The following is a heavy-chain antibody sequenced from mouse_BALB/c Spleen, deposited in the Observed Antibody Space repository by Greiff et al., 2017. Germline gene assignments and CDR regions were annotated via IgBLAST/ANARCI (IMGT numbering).Heavy chain of an antibody. CDR2: SRNKANDYTT. CDR1: GFTFSDFY. D-gene: IGHD2-10*01. CDR3: ARAYYGNCFDY. J-gene: IGHJ2*01. V-gene: IGHV7-1*02. Sequence: EVQVVESGGGLVQPGGSLRLSCATSGFTFSDFYMEWVRQPPGKRLEWIAASRNKANDYTTEYSASVKGRFIVSRDTSQSILYLQMNALRAEDTAIYYCARAYYGNCFDYWGQGTTLTVSS.